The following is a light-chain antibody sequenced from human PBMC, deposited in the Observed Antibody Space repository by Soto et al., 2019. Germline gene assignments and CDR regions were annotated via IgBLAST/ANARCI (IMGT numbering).Light chain of an antibody. CDR3: QSYDSSLSAWV. CDR1: SSNIGAGYD. J-gene: IGLJ3*02. V-gene: IGLV1-40*01. CDR2: ANS. Sequence: QPVLTQPPSVSGAPGQRVTISCTGSSSNIGAGYDVHWYQQLPGTAPKLLISANSNRPSGVPNRFSGSKSGTSASLAITGLQAEDEADYYCQSYDSSLSAWVFGGGTKLTVL.